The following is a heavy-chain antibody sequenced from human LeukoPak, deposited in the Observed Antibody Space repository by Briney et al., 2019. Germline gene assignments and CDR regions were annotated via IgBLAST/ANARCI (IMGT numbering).Heavy chain of an antibody. D-gene: IGHD5-18*01. CDR2: IYTSGST. Sequence: PSETLSLTCTVSGGSISTGSDYWSWIRQAAGKGLEWIGRIYTSGSTNYNPSLKSRVTISVDTSKNQFSLKLSSVTAADTAVYYCARPPPRYSYGGGVWFDPWGQGTLVTVSS. CDR3: ARPPPRYSYGGGVWFDP. V-gene: IGHV4-61*02. J-gene: IGHJ5*02. CDR1: GGSISTGSDY.